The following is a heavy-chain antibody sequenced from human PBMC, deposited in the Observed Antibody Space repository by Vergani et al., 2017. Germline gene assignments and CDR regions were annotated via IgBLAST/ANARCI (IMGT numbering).Heavy chain of an antibody. CDR3: AKQYFISGNYLFDY. CDR2: ISGSGVSA. CDR1: EFTFSNYA. J-gene: IGHJ4*02. Sequence: EVQLLESGGGLVQPGGSLRLICAASEFTFSNYAMNWVRQVPGKGLEWVSGISGSGVSAYYTDSVKGRYTISRDNSKNMLFLQMNNLRTEDTAIYYCAKQYFISGNYLFDYWGQGTLVTVYS. D-gene: IGHD3-10*01. V-gene: IGHV3-23*01.